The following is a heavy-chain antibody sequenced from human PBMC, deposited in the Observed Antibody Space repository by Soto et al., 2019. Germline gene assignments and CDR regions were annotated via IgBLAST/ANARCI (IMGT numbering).Heavy chain of an antibody. V-gene: IGHV4-4*02. J-gene: IGHJ5*02. Sequence: QVKLQESGPGLEKPSGTLSLTCAVSGGSISNNRWWTWVRQAPGKGLEWIGEIHDRGSTNYNLSLNSRATVSIDRSKGQFSLEMRAVTAADTAVYYCAGQWAAGYGAFVPWGQGTLVTVSS. CDR2: IHDRGST. CDR1: GGSISNNRW. CDR3: AGQWAAGYGAFVP. D-gene: IGHD3-9*01.